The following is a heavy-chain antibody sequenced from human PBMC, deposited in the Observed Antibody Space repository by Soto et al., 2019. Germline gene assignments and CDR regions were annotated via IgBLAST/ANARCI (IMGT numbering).Heavy chain of an antibody. CDR3: ATRSTSPDGYYFYGVDV. D-gene: IGHD2-2*01. CDR1: GITFSSSA. J-gene: IGHJ6*02. CDR2: ISGGGGST. V-gene: IGHV3-23*01. Sequence: EVQLLESGGGLGQPGGSLRLSCAASGITFSSSAMSWVRQAPGKGLEWVSAISGGGGSTYYADSVKGRFTISRDNSKNTLYLQMNSLRAEDTAVYYCATRSTSPDGYYFYGVDVWGQGTTVTVSS.